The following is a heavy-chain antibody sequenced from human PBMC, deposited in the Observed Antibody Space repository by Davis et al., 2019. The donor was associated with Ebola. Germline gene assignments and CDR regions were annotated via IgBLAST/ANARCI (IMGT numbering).Heavy chain of an antibody. CDR3: ARPGGYCTGATCYVNWFDP. D-gene: IGHD2-8*02. J-gene: IGHJ5*02. V-gene: IGHV4-34*01. CDR2: NNHSGST. Sequence: PSETLSLTCAVYGGSSSGYSWSWIRQPPGRGLEWIGENNHSGSTNYNPSLKSRVTISVDTSKNQFSLKLSSVTAADTAVYYCARPGGYCTGATCYVNWFDPWGQGTLVTVSS. CDR1: GGSSSGYS.